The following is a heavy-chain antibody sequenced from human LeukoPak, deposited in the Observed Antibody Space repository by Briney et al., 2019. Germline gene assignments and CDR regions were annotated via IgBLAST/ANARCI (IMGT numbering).Heavy chain of an antibody. CDR2: ISAYNGYT. V-gene: IGHV1-18*01. CDR1: DYTFTSYA. D-gene: IGHD5-24*01. J-gene: IGHJ5*02. Sequence: AAVKVSCKASDYTFTSYAISWVRQAPGQGLEWMGWISAYNGYTNYAQNLQGRVTMTTDTSTSTTYMELTSLRSDDTAVYYCARDLARDVYNINWFDPWGQGTLVTVSS. CDR3: ARDLARDVYNINWFDP.